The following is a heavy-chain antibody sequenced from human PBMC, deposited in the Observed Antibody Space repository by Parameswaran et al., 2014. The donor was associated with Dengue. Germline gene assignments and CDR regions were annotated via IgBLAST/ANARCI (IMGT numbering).Heavy chain of an antibody. D-gene: IGHD2-2*02. V-gene: IGHV1-46*01. CDR3: ARGADVIVGPAAIRKYYFDY. CDR2: INPSGGAT. Sequence: WVRQAPGQGLEWMGVINPSGGATIYAPKFRGRVTMTRDTSTTTVYLEVSSLRFEDTAVYYCARGADVIVGPAAIRKYYFDYWGQGTVVTVSS. J-gene: IGHJ4*02.